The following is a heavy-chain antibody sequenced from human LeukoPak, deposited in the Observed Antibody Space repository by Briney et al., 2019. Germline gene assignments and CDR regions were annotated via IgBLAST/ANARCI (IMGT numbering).Heavy chain of an antibody. CDR3: ARGYTSFDY. D-gene: IGHD5-12*01. Sequence: GGSLRLSCAASGFTFSSYEMNWVRQAPGKGLEGVSYISSSGSTIYYADSVKGRFTISRDNAKNSLYLQMNSLRAEDTAVYYCARGYTSFDYWGQGTLVTVSS. J-gene: IGHJ4*02. CDR2: ISSSGSTI. V-gene: IGHV3-48*03. CDR1: GFTFSSYE.